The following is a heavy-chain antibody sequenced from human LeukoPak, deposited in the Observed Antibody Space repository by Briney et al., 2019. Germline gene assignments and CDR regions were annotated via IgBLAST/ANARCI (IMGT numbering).Heavy chain of an antibody. Sequence: SETQSLTCAVYGGSFSGYYWSWIRQPPGKGLEWIGEINHSGSTNYNPSLKSRVTISVDTSKNQFSLKLSSVTAADTAVYYCARARVYSGSYFGWGQGTLVTVSS. CDR2: INHSGST. V-gene: IGHV4-34*01. CDR3: ARARVYSGSYFG. D-gene: IGHD1-26*01. CDR1: GGSFSGYY. J-gene: IGHJ4*02.